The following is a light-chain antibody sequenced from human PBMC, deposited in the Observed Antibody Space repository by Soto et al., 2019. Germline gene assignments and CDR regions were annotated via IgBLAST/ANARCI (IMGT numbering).Light chain of an antibody. J-gene: IGKJ1*01. Sequence: IQMTKSPSSLSASLGDIVTITFRASQRISRFLNWYQQKSGQAAKLLIYNGSTLQSRVLSRFSGSGYGTEYSLTISSLQPEDFAVYYCQQSYSMPWTFGQGTKVDIK. V-gene: IGKV1-39*01. CDR2: NGS. CDR3: QQSYSMPWT. CDR1: QRISRF.